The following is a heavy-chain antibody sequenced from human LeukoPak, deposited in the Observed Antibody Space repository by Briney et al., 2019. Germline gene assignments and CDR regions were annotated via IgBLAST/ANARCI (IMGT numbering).Heavy chain of an antibody. CDR1: GYSLGKNYY. CDR2: IYGTGST. V-gene: IGHV4-38-2*01. J-gene: IGHJ4*02. D-gene: IGHD3-16*01. Sequence: PSETLSLTCAVSGYSLGKNYYWGWIRQPPGKGLEWIGRIYGTGSTSYNPSLMNRVTMSVDTSKSHSSLKLTSVTAADTAVYYCARYDSRGSASTRFDYWGQGILVTISS. CDR3: ARYDSRGSASTRFDY.